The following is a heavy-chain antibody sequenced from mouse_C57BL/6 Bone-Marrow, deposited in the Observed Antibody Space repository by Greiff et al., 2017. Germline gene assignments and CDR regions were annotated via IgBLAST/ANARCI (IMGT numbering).Heavy chain of an antibody. D-gene: IGHD2-3*01. Sequence: VKLQESGAELARPGASVKLSCKASGYTFTSYGISWVKQRTGQGLEWIGEIYPRSGNTYYNEKFKGKATLTADKSSSTAYMELRSLTSEDSAVYFCARYDHYYAMDYWGQGTSVTVSS. V-gene: IGHV1-81*01. CDR1: GYTFTSYG. CDR3: ARYDHYYAMDY. CDR2: IYPRSGNT. J-gene: IGHJ4*01.